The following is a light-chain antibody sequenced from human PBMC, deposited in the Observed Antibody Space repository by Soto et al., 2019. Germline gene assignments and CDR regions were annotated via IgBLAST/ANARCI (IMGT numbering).Light chain of an antibody. V-gene: IGKV1-33*01. J-gene: IGKJ5*01. CDR3: QQTYTTPEIT. CDR1: QDISNY. Sequence: NQMSQSPSSLSATVGDRVTITCQASQDISNYLNWYQQKPGKAPKLLIYDASNLETGVPSGFSGSGSGTDFTFTISSLQPEDIATYYCQQTYTTPEITFGQGTRLEIK. CDR2: DAS.